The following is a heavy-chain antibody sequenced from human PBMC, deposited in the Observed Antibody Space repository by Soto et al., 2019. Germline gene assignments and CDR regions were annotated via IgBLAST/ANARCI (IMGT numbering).Heavy chain of an antibody. D-gene: IGHD4-17*01. V-gene: IGHV4-31*03. CDR2: IYYSGST. CDR3: ARVGDYGDYYFDY. Sequence: SETLSLTCTVSGGSISSGGYYWSWIRQHPGKGLEWIGYIYYSGSTYYNPSLKSRVTISVDTSKNQFSLKLSSVTAADTAVYYCARVGDYGDYYFDYWGQGTLVTVSS. CDR1: GGSISSGGYY. J-gene: IGHJ4*02.